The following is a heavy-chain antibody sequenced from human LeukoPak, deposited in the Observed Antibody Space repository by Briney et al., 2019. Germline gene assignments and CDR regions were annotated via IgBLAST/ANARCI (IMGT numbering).Heavy chain of an antibody. J-gene: IGHJ4*02. Sequence: GGSLRLSCAASGFTFDDYAMHWVRQAPGKGLEWASLISWDGGRTYYADSVEGRFTISRDNSKNSLYLQMSSLRAEDTALYYCAKDKFDGSGSYYFDYWGQGTLVTVSS. D-gene: IGHD3-10*01. CDR3: AKDKFDGSGSYYFDY. V-gene: IGHV3-43D*03. CDR2: ISWDGGRT. CDR1: GFTFDDYA.